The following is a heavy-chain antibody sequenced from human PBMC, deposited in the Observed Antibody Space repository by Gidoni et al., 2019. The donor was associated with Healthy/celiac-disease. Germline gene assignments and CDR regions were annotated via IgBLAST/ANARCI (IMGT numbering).Heavy chain of an antibody. Sequence: EVQLVESGGGLVQPGGSLKLPCAASGFTFSGSAMPWVRQASGKGLEWVGRIRSKANSYATAYAASVKGRFTISRDDSKNTAYLQMNSLKTEDTAVYYCTRQEGGSGITMVRGSWFDPWGQGTLVTVSS. CDR2: IRSKANSYAT. CDR1: GFTFSGSA. D-gene: IGHD3-10*01. V-gene: IGHV3-73*02. J-gene: IGHJ5*02. CDR3: TRQEGGSGITMVRGSWFDP.